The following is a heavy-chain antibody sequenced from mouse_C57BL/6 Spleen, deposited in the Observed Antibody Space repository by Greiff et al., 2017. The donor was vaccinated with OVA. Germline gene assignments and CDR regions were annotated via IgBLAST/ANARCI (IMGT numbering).Heavy chain of an antibody. D-gene: IGHD4-1*01. V-gene: IGHV1-26*01. CDR2: INPNNGGT. Sequence: EVQLQQSGPELVKPGASVKISCKASGYTFTDYYLNWVKPSHGKSLEWIGDINPNNGGTSYNQKFKGTATLTVDKSSSTAYMELRSLTSEDSAVYYGARSEGRTGTYYFDDWGQGTTLTVSS. J-gene: IGHJ2*01. CDR3: ARSEGRTGTYYFDD. CDR1: GYTFTDYY.